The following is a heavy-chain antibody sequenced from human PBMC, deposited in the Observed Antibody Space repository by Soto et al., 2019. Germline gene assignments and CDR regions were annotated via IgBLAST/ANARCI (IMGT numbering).Heavy chain of an antibody. CDR3: AGMPYTSGLRFDP. Sequence: SETLSLTCVVSGGSITSYHWSWIRQPPGKALQWIGFIYQSGVTSYNPSLASRVSISLDRSNNQCSLKLKSVTAADTAVYFCAGMPYTSGLRFDPWGPGTLVTVSS. D-gene: IGHD6-25*01. V-gene: IGHV4-30-2*01. CDR2: IYQSGVT. CDR1: GGSITSYH. J-gene: IGHJ5*02.